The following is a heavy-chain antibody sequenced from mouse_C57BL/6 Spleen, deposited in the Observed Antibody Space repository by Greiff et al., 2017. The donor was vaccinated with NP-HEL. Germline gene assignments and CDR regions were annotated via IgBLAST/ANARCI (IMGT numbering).Heavy chain of an antibody. CDR1: GYSFTGYY. CDR3: ARSILRYYWYFDV. Sequence: EVQLQESGPELVKPGASVKISCKASGYSFTGYYMNWVKQSPEKSLEWIGEINPSTGGTTYNQKFKAKATLTVDKSSSTAYMQLKSLTSEDSAVYYCARSILRYYWYFDVWGTGTTVTVSS. V-gene: IGHV1-42*01. J-gene: IGHJ1*03. CDR2: INPSTGGT. D-gene: IGHD1-1*01.